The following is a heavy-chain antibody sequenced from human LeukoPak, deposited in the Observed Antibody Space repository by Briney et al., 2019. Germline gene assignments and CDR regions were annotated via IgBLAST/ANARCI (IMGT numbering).Heavy chain of an antibody. D-gene: IGHD1-1*01. CDR2: IHYSGST. J-gene: IGHJ4*02. Sequence: SETLSLTCTVSGYSISSGFYWGWIRQPPGKGLEWIGNIHYSGSTYYKPSLKSRVTISVDTSKNQFSLKLSSVTAADTAMYYCARDRGTWNDDGFDYWGQGTLVTVSS. V-gene: IGHV4-38-2*02. CDR1: GYSISSGFY. CDR3: ARDRGTWNDDGFDY.